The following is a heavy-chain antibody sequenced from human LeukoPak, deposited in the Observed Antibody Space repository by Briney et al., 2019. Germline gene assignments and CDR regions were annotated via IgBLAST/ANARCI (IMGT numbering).Heavy chain of an antibody. Sequence: GGSLKLSCAASGFTLSGSAVHWVRQASGKGLEWVGRIRTKANNYATAYAASVKGRFTISRDDSKNTAYLQMNSLKNEDTAVYYCTGLGDYTTSPGGYWGQGALVTVSS. D-gene: IGHD2-2*02. CDR3: TGLGDYTTSPGGY. J-gene: IGHJ4*02. V-gene: IGHV3-73*01. CDR1: GFTLSGSA. CDR2: IRTKANNYAT.